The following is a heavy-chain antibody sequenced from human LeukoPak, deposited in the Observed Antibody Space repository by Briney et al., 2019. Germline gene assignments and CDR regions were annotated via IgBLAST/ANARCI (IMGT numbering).Heavy chain of an antibody. J-gene: IGHJ1*01. CDR2: ISGSGGST. CDR3: AKDRGLGYCSGGSCYSGYNFQH. Sequence: GGSLRLSCAASGFTFSSYAMSWVRQAPGKGLEWVSAISGSGGSTYYADSVKGRFTISRDNSKNTLYLQMNSLRGEDTAGYYCAKDRGLGYCSGGSCYSGYNFQHWGQGTLVTVSS. V-gene: IGHV3-23*01. D-gene: IGHD2-15*01. CDR1: GFTFSSYA.